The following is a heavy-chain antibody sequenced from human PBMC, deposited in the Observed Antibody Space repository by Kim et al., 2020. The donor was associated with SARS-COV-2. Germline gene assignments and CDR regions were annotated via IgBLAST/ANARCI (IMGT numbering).Heavy chain of an antibody. V-gene: IGHV4-39*01. J-gene: IGHJ2*01. CDR3: ARPRSSIGARYFEL. D-gene: IGHD5-12*01. Sequence: SETLSLTCTVSGDSISSSNYYCGWIRQPPGQGLEWIGSIHYSGRTYYNPSLKSRVTIFVDTSKNQSSLMLSSVTAEDTAVYYCARPRSSIGARYFELWGR. CDR2: IHYSGRT. CDR1: GDSISSSNYY.